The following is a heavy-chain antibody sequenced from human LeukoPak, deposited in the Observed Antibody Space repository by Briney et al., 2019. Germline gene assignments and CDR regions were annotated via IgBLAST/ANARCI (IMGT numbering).Heavy chain of an antibody. Sequence: ASVKVSCKASGYTFTGYYMHWVRQAPGQGLEWMGWINPNSGGTNCAQKFQGRVTMTRDTSISTAYMELSRLRSDDTAVYYCARVRRGWYEDYWGQGTLVTVSS. D-gene: IGHD6-19*01. CDR1: GYTFTGYY. CDR3: ARVRRGWYEDY. J-gene: IGHJ4*02. V-gene: IGHV1-2*02. CDR2: INPNSGGT.